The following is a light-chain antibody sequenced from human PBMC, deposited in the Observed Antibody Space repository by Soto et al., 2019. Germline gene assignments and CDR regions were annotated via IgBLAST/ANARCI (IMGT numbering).Light chain of an antibody. Sequence: DIQMTQSPSSLSASVGDRVTITCRASQSISSYLNWYQQNQGKAPKLLIYAASSLQSGVPSRFNGSGSVTDFPLTISSLQPEDFATYYCQQSYSTPPVTFGQGTRLEIK. J-gene: IGKJ5*01. CDR1: QSISSY. CDR2: AAS. CDR3: QQSYSTPPVT. V-gene: IGKV1-39*01.